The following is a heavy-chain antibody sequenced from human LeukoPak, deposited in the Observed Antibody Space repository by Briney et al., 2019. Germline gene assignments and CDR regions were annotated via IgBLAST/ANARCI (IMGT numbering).Heavy chain of an antibody. CDR1: GFTFSSYG. J-gene: IGHJ6*02. Sequence: GGSLRLSCAASGFTFSSYGMHWVRQAPGKGLEWVAVISDDGSSNYYADSVKGRFTISRDNSKNTLYLQMNSLRAEDTAVYYCAKDYDSYAPLYYYGMDVWGQGTTVTVSS. V-gene: IGHV3-30*18. D-gene: IGHD5-18*01. CDR2: ISDDGSSN. CDR3: AKDYDSYAPLYYYGMDV.